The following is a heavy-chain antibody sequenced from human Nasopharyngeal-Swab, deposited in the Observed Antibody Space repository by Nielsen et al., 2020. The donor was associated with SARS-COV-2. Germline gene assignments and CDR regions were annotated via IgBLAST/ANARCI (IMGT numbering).Heavy chain of an antibody. V-gene: IGHV3-48*03. CDR2: ISSSGTTI. CDR1: GFNFSNYE. CDR3: ARASRGWS. J-gene: IGHJ5*02. Sequence: GESLKISCTASGFNFSNYEMNLVRQAPGKGLEWISYISSSGTTIYSTESVRGRFTISRDNAENSLSLQMNSLREEDTAVYYCARASRGWSWGQGTLVTVSS. D-gene: IGHD6-19*01.